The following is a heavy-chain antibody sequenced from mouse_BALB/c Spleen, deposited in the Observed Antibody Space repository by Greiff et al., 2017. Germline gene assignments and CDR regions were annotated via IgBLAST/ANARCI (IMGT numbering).Heavy chain of an antibody. CDR1: GYTFTSYW. CDR2: IYPGDGDT. Sequence: QVQLQQSGAELARPGASVKLSCKASGYTFTSYWMQWVKQRPGQGLEWIGAIYPGDGDTRYTQKFKGKATLTADKSSSTAYMQLSSLASEDSAVYYCTTDWYFDVWGAGTTVTVSS. CDR3: TTDWYFDV. J-gene: IGHJ1*01. V-gene: IGHV1-87*01.